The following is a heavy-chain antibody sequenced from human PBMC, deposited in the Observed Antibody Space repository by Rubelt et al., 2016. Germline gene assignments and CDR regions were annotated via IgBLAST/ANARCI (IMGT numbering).Heavy chain of an antibody. CDR1: GGTFVSHS. Sequence: QVQLVQSGAEVKKPGSSVKVSCKASGGTFVSHSIIWVRQAPGQGLEWMGGIIPIFSVGNYRQKIQGSVTISADKSTSTAYMGLSSLRSDDTAVYYCARRDVASGWGQGTLVTVSS. J-gene: IGHJ4*02. V-gene: IGHV1-69*10. CDR2: IIPIFSVG. D-gene: IGHD2-15*01. CDR3: ARRDVASG.